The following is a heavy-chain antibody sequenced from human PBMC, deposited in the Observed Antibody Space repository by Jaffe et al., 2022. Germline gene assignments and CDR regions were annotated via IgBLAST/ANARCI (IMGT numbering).Heavy chain of an antibody. Sequence: EVQLLESGGGLVQPGGSLRLSCAASGFTFSSYAMSWVRQAPGKGLEWVSAISGSGGSTYYADSVKGRFTISRDNSKNTLYLQMNSLRAEDTAVYYCAKDPEGWAVARGLAVGYFDLWGRGTLVTVSS. J-gene: IGHJ2*01. CDR1: GFTFSSYA. V-gene: IGHV3-23*01. D-gene: IGHD6-19*01. CDR3: AKDPEGWAVARGLAVGYFDL. CDR2: ISGSGGST.